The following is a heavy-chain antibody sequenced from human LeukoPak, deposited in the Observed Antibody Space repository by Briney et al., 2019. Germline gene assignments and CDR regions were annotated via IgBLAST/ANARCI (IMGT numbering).Heavy chain of an antibody. CDR3: ARPRCGGDCSRPLRYFDL. CDR1: GYTFTSYA. Sequence: ASVTVSCKASGYTFTSYAMHWVRQAPGQRLEWMGWINAGNGNTKYSQKFQGRVTITRDTSASTAYMELSSLRSEDTAVYYCARPRCGGDCSRPLRYFDLWGRGTLVTVSS. CDR2: INAGNGNT. D-gene: IGHD2-21*02. J-gene: IGHJ2*01. V-gene: IGHV1-3*01.